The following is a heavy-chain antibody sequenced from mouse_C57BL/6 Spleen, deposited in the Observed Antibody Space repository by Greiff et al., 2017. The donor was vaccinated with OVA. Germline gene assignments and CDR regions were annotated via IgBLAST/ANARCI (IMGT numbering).Heavy chain of an antibody. CDR3: ARRGRGDFDY. CDR2: IYPGGGYT. CDR1: GYTFTNYW. J-gene: IGHJ2*01. V-gene: IGHV1-63*01. Sequence: QVQLKESGAELVRPGTSVKMSCKASGYTFTNYWIGWAKQRPGHGLEWIGDIYPGGGYTNYNEKFKGKATLTADKSSSTAYMQFSSLTSEDSAIYYCARRGRGDFDYWGQGTTLTVSS.